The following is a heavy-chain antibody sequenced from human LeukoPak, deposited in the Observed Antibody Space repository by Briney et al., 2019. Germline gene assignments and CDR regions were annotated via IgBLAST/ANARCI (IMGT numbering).Heavy chain of an antibody. J-gene: IGHJ5*02. CDR2: IYTSGST. V-gene: IGHV4-4*07. Sequence: SETLSLTCTVSGGSISSYYWSWIRQPAGKGLEWIGRIYTSGSTNYNPSLKSRVTMSVDTSKNQFSLKLTSVTATDTAVYYCARVDVITFGAVIVQRRKWFDPWGQGTLATVSS. CDR3: ARVDVITFGAVIVQRRKWFDP. D-gene: IGHD3-16*02. CDR1: GGSISSYY.